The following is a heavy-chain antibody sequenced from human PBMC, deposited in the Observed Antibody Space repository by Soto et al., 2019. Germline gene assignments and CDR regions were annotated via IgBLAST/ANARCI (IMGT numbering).Heavy chain of an antibody. V-gene: IGHV1-2*02. CDR3: ARGDVNWFDP. CDR1: GYSFIGYY. Sequence: ASVKVSCKASGYSFIGYYMHWLRQAPGQGLEWVGWINPKSGVTNYAQKFQGRVTMTRDTSITTAYMELSSLRSDDTAVYYCARGDVNWFDPWGQGTLVTVSS. J-gene: IGHJ5*02. CDR2: INPKSGVT. D-gene: IGHD2-21*02.